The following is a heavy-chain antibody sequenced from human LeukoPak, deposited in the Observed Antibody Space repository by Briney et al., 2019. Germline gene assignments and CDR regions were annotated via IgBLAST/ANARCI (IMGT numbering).Heavy chain of an antibody. Sequence: ETLSLTCTVSGASISSSSYYWGWIRQPPGKGLEWVSYISSSSSALYYADSVKGRFTISRDNAKNSLYMQMNSLRAEDTAVYYCARPGQYSYAFFDYWGQGTLVTVSS. J-gene: IGHJ4*02. CDR3: ARPGQYSYAFFDY. D-gene: IGHD5-18*01. V-gene: IGHV3-48*01. CDR2: ISSSSSAL. CDR1: GASISSSS.